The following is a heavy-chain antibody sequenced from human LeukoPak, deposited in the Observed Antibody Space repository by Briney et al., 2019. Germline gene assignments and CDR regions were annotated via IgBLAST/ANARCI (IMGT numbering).Heavy chain of an antibody. V-gene: IGHV4-39*07. J-gene: IGHJ3*02. CDR2: IFYSGST. D-gene: IGHD1-14*01. Sequence: PSETLSLTCTVSGGSISSSTSYWGWIRQPPGEGLEWVGTIFYSGSTYYNPSLKSRVTISVDTSKKQFSLKLNSVTAADTAVYYCARIDHGFDIWGQGTMVTVSS. CDR1: GGSISSSTSY. CDR3: ARIDHGFDI.